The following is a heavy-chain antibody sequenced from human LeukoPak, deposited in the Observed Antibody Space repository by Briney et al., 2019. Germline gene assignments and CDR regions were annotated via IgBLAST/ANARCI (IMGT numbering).Heavy chain of an antibody. CDR1: GGSISSYY. J-gene: IGHJ1*01. CDR2: INHSGST. V-gene: IGHV4-34*01. Sequence: SSETLSLTCTVSGGSISSYYWSWIRQPPGKGLEWIGEINHSGSTNYNPSLKSRVTISVDTSKNQFSLKLSSVTAADTAVYYCASRSSWYGRYFQHWGQGTLVTVSS. D-gene: IGHD6-13*01. CDR3: ASRSSWYGRYFQH.